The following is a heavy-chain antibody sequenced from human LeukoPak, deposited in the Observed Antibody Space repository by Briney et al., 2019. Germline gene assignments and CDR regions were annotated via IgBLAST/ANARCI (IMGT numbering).Heavy chain of an antibody. D-gene: IGHD3-3*01. CDR3: AKDWRGYGIDV. Sequence: GGSVRLSCAASGFTFSDYNMNWVGQAPGKGLEWVSSITSSGTYIHYADSVKGRFTISRDNAKNSLHLQMNSLRAEDTAVYYCAKDWRGYGIDVWGQASTLTVS. V-gene: IGHV3-21*01. CDR1: GFTFSDYN. J-gene: IGHJ6*02. CDR2: ITSSGTYI.